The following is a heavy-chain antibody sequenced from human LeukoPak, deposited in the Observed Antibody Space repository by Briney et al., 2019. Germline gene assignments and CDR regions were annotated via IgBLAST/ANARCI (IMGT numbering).Heavy chain of an antibody. CDR2: IHYNGSP. V-gene: IGHV4-59*12. D-gene: IGHD5-12*01. CDR1: GGSISSYS. J-gene: IGHJ6*03. Sequence: SETLSLTCTVSGGSISSYSWSWIRQPPGKGLEWIGYIHYNGSPNYNPSLKSRVTISVDTSKNQFSLKLSSVTAADTAVYYCARYGGYDYNGIKYYYYYMDVWGKGTTVTVSS. CDR3: ARYGGYDYNGIKYYYYYMDV.